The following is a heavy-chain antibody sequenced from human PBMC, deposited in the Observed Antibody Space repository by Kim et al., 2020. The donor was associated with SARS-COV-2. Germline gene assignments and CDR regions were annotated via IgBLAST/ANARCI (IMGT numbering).Heavy chain of an antibody. CDR2: MKNDGNEK. V-gene: IGHV3-7*01. CDR3: VKALGSRLEGY. CDR1: GFTFSRSW. Sequence: GGSLRLSCAASGFTFSRSWMNWVRQTPGKGLEWVANMKNDGNEKNYVDSVKGRFTISRDNSENSVYLQMNSLRAEDTAVYYCVKALGSRLEGYWGQGTLVTVSS. D-gene: IGHD2-2*01. J-gene: IGHJ4*02.